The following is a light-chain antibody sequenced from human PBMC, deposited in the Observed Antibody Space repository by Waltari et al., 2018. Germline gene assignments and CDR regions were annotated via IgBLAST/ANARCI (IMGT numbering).Light chain of an antibody. CDR3: QSYDSSLSGWV. V-gene: IGLV1-40*01. CDR1: SSNIGAGYY. J-gene: IGLJ2*01. CDR2: GNS. Sequence: QSVLTQPPSVSGAPGPRVTISCTGSSSNIGAGYYVHWYQHLPGTAPKLLIYGNSNRPAGVPDRFSGSKSGTSASLAITGLQAEDEADYYCQSYDSSLSGWVFGGGTKLTVL.